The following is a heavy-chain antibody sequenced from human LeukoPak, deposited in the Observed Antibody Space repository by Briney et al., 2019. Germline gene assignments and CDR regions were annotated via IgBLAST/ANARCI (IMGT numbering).Heavy chain of an antibody. D-gene: IGHD1-26*01. V-gene: IGHV3-21*01. CDR2: ISSSSSYI. J-gene: IGHJ4*02. CDR1: GFTFSNAW. CDR3: AREWELLEAFDY. Sequence: GGSLRLSCAASGFTFSNAWMSWVRQAPGKGLEWVSSISSSSSYIYYADSVKGRFTISRDNAKNSLYLQMNSLRAEDTAVYYCAREWELLEAFDYWGQGTLVTVSS.